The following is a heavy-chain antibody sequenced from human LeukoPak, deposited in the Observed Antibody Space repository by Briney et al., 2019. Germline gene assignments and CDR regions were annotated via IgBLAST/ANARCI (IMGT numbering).Heavy chain of an antibody. CDR1: GSTIDDYG. V-gene: IGHV3-20*04. CDR2: INWNGGRT. J-gene: IGHJ6*04. Sequence: GGSLRLSCAASGSTIDDYGMSWVRHAPEKGLEWVSGINWNGGRTGYADSVKGRFTISRDNAKNSLYLQMNRLRAEDTALYYCARDLASSDVWGKGTTVTGSS. CDR3: ARDLASSDV. D-gene: IGHD3-16*01.